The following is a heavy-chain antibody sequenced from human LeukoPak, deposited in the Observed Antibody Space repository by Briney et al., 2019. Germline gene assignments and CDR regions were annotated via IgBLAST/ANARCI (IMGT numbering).Heavy chain of an antibody. CDR2: IYSGGST. CDR1: GFTVSSKY. Sequence: SGGSLRLSCAASGFTVSSKYMSWVRQAPGKGLEWVSVIYSGGSTYYADSVKGRFTISRDNSKNTLYLQMNSLRAEDTAVYYCARGDKYSYGLHLYFDYWGQGTLVTVSS. J-gene: IGHJ4*02. V-gene: IGHV3-53*01. D-gene: IGHD5-18*01. CDR3: ARGDKYSYGLHLYFDY.